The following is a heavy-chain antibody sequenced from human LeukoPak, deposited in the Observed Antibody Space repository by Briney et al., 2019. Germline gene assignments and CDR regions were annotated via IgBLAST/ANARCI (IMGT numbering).Heavy chain of an antibody. J-gene: IGHJ4*02. CDR2: FDPEDGET. V-gene: IGHV1-24*01. CDR1: GYTLTELS. D-gene: IGHD3-22*01. Sequence: GASVKVSCKVSGYTLTELSMHWVRQAPGKGLEWMGGFDPEDGETIYAQKFQGRVTMTRDTSTSTVYMELSSLRSEDTAVYYCARTIYDSSGYYDYWGQGTLVTVSS. CDR3: ARTIYDSSGYYDY.